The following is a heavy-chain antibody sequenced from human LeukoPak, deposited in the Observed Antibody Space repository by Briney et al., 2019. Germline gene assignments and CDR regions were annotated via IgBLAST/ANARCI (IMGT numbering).Heavy chain of an antibody. D-gene: IGHD1-26*01. V-gene: IGHV3-23*01. Sequence: GRSLRLSCAASGFTFSSYAMSWVRQAPGKGLEWVSAISGSGCSTYYADSVKGRFTISSDNSKNTLYLQMNSLRAEDTAVYYCAKPIVGATKGRFFDYWGQGTLVTVSS. CDR3: AKPIVGATKGRFFDY. CDR1: GFTFSSYA. CDR2: ISGSGCST. J-gene: IGHJ4*02.